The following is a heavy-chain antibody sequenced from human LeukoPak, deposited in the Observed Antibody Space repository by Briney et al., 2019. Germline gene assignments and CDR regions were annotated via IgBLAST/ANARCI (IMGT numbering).Heavy chain of an antibody. Sequence: ASVKVSCEASGYSFTDYGNTWVRQAPGQGLEWMGWISGRNGNTNYSQRLQGRVTMTTDTSTSTAYMELRSLTSDDTAVYYCARDHALWSNCFDYWGQGTLVTVSS. CDR2: ISGRNGNT. J-gene: IGHJ4*02. V-gene: IGHV1-18*01. CDR3: ARDHALWSNCFDY. CDR1: GYSFTDYG. D-gene: IGHD2-21*01.